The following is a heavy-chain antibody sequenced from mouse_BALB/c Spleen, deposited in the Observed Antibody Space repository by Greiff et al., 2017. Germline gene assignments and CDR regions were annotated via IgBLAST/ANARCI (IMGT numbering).Heavy chain of an antibody. CDR2: ISSGGST. J-gene: IGHJ2*01. CDR1: GFTFSSYA. CDR3: ARGNYYALYYFDY. D-gene: IGHD1-1*02. Sequence: EVKLMESGGGLVKPGGSLKLSCAASGFTFSSYAMSWVRQTPEKRLEWVASISSGGSTYYPDSVKGRFTISRDNARNILYLQMSSLRSEDTAMYYCARGNYYALYYFDYWGQGTTLTVSS. V-gene: IGHV5-6-5*01.